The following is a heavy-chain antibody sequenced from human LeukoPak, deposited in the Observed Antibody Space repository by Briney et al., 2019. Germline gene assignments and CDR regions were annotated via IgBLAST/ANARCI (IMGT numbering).Heavy chain of an antibody. J-gene: IGHJ6*04. CDR2: IIPMFGTV. D-gene: IGHD2-2*01. CDR3: ATTSLAGYCSSASCPSYYYYYYGVDV. Sequence: AASVKVSCRASGGTFSSYAISWVRQAPGQGLEWMGGIIPMFGTVKYAQKFQGRVTITADESTSTAYMELSSLRSEDTAMYYCATTSLAGYCSSASCPSYYYYYYGVDVWGKGTTVTVSS. V-gene: IGHV1-69*01. CDR1: GGTFSSYA.